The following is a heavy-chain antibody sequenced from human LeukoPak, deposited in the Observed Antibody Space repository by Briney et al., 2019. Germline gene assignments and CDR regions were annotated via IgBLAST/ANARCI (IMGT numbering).Heavy chain of an antibody. Sequence: GASVTVSCKASGYTFTGYYMHWVRQAPGQGLEGMGWINPNSGGTNYAQKFQGRVTMTRDTSISTAYMELSRLRSDDTAVYYCARGRGGGFLEWLLPDYWGQGTLVTVSS. D-gene: IGHD3-3*01. V-gene: IGHV1-2*02. CDR1: GYTFTGYY. J-gene: IGHJ4*02. CDR3: ARGRGGGFLEWLLPDY. CDR2: INPNSGGT.